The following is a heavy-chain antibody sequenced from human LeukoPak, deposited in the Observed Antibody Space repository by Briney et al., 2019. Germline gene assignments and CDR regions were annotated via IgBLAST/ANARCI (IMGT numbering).Heavy chain of an antibody. V-gene: IGHV3-53*01. CDR3: ARESDAFDI. Sequence: GGSLRLSCAASGFTVSNNYMSWVRQAPGKGLEWVSLNYSGDSTYYADSVKGRFTISRDNSKNTLYLQMNSLRAEDTAMYYCARESDAFDIWGQGTMVTVSS. J-gene: IGHJ3*02. CDR2: NYSGDST. CDR1: GFTVSNNY.